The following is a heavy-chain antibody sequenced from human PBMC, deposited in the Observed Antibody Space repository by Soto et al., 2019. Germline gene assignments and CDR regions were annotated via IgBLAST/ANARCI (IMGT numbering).Heavy chain of an antibody. CDR3: ARVRGYTTTHYLDY. CDR2: INPSAGSS. D-gene: IGHD2-2*02. J-gene: IGHJ4*02. CDR1: GYTFTNYY. Sequence: ASVKVSCKASGYTFTNYYMYWVRQAPGQGLEWKGIINPSAGSSSYAQRFQGRVTMTWDTSTTTVYMELSSLRSEDTAVYYCARVRGYTTTHYLDYWGQGTLVTVSS. V-gene: IGHV1-46*01.